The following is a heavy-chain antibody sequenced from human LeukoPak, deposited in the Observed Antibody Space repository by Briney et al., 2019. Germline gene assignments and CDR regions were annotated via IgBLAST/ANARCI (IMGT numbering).Heavy chain of an antibody. CDR2: ITSGTTYT. Sequence: GGSLRLSCAASGFIFSSYGMNWVRQAPGKGLERVSSITSGTTYTYYADSVKGRVTLSRDNAKTPLFLQMNSLRAEDTAIYYCARGYGSHSAGYYFDYWGQGTLVTVSS. D-gene: IGHD1-26*01. J-gene: IGHJ4*02. V-gene: IGHV3-21*01. CDR1: GFIFSSYG. CDR3: ARGYGSHSAGYYFDY.